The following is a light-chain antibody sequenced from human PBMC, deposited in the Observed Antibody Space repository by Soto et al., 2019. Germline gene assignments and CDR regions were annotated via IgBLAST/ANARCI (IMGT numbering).Light chain of an antibody. V-gene: IGKV1-5*01. Sequence: DIQMTQSPSTLSASVVDRVTITCRASQSISSWLAWYQQKPGKAPKLLIYDASSLESGVPSRFSGSGSETEFSLTIRALQPEDFATYYCQQLSRYPLTFGGGTKVDIK. CDR1: QSISSW. J-gene: IGKJ4*01. CDR2: DAS. CDR3: QQLSRYPLT.